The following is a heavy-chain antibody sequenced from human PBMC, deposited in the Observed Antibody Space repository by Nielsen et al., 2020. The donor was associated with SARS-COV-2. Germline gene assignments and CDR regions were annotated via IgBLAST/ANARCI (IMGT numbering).Heavy chain of an antibody. V-gene: IGHV3-30*18. J-gene: IGHJ4*02. CDR1: GFTFSSYG. CDR2: ISYDGSNK. Sequence: GESLKISCAASGFTFSSYGMHWVRQAPGKGLEWVAVISYDGSNKYYADSVKGRFTISRDNSKNTLYLQMNSLRAEDTAVYYCAKDHSSSWDFDYWGQGILVTVSS. D-gene: IGHD6-13*01. CDR3: AKDHSSSWDFDY.